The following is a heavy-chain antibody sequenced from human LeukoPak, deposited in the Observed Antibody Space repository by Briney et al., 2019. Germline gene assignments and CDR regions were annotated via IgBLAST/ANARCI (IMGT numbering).Heavy chain of an antibody. V-gene: IGHV3-23*01. CDR3: ARDGGTDTHDWYFDL. Sequence: TGGSLRLSCAASGFTFSTYAMIWVRQAPGKGLEWVSGISGSGAGTYYADSVKGRFTISRVNSKNTLFLQMNSLRAEDTAVYYCARDGGTDTHDWYFDLWGRGTQVTVSS. CDR1: GFTFSTYA. D-gene: IGHD3-16*01. CDR2: ISGSGAGT. J-gene: IGHJ2*01.